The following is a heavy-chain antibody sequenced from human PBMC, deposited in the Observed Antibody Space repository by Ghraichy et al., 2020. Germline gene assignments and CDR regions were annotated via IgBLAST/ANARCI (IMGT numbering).Heavy chain of an antibody. J-gene: IGHJ4*02. CDR1: GIPFNSYV. CDR3: ATVLRFLSETDY. D-gene: IGHD3-3*01. V-gene: IGHV3-30*02. CDR2: IRYDGSTK. Sequence: GGSLRLSCTAAGIPFNSYVMQWVRQAPGKGLEWVAFIRYDGSTKYYADSVRDRFTISRDNSKNTLYLQMNSLRREDTAMYYCATVLRFLSETDYWGQGTLVTVSS.